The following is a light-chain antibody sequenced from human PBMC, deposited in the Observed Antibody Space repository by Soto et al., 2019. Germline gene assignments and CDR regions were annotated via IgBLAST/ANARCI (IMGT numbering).Light chain of an antibody. CDR2: GPS. V-gene: IGKV3-20*01. CDR1: QTIYSTH. Sequence: EIVLTQSPGALSLSPGERATLSCRASQTIYSTHLAWYQQKPGQAPRLLLYGPSSRATGIPERFSGSGSGTDFTLTISRLEPEDFAVYYCQHYATSATFGQGTKVDI. J-gene: IGKJ1*01. CDR3: QHYATSAT.